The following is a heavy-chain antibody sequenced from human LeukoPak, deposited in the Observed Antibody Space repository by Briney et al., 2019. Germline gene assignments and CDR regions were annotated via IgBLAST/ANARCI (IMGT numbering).Heavy chain of an antibody. CDR1: GYTFTGYY. V-gene: IGHV1-2*02. D-gene: IGHD6-19*01. CDR3: ARDSSGWWGYYYYGMDV. CDR2: INPNSGGT. J-gene: IGHJ6*02. Sequence: ASVKVSCKASGYTFTGYYMHWVRRAPGQGLEWMGWINPNSGGTNYAQKFQGRVTMTRDTSISTAYMELSRLRSDDTAVYYCARDSSGWWGYYYYGMDVWGQGTTVTVSS.